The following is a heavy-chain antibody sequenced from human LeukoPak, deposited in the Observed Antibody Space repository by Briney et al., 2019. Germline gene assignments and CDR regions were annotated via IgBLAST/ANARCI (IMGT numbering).Heavy chain of an antibody. CDR1: GYTFTGYY. CDR3: LALSVY. V-gene: IGHV1-2*02. Sequence: GASVKVSCKASGYTFTGYYMHWVRQAPGQGLEWMGWITPNSGSTNYAQKFQGKVTMTRDTSISTAYMELSRLRSDDTAVHYWLALSVYWGHGTLVTASS. D-gene: IGHD2/OR15-2a*01. CDR2: ITPNSGST. J-gene: IGHJ4*01.